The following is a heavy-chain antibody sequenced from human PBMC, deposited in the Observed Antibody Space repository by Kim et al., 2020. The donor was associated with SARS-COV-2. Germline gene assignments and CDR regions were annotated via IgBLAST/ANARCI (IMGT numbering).Heavy chain of an antibody. Sequence: SETLSLTCTVSGGSISSGGYYWSWIRQHPGKGLEWIGYIYYSGSTYYNPSLKSRVTISVDTSKNQFSLKLSSVTAADTAVYYCARDSYDSSGYTGYWGQGTLVTVSS. J-gene: IGHJ4*02. D-gene: IGHD3-22*01. CDR2: IYYSGST. CDR1: GGSISSGGYY. CDR3: ARDSYDSSGYTGY. V-gene: IGHV4-31*03.